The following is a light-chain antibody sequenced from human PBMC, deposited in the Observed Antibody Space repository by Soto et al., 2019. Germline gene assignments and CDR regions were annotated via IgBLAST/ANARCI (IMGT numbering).Light chain of an antibody. CDR2: SNN. J-gene: IGLJ1*01. CDR1: SSNIGSNT. CDR3: AAWDDTLNGLYV. Sequence: QSVLTQPPSASGTPGQRVTISCSGSSSNIGSNTVSWYQHLPGTAPTLLIYSNNQRPSGVPDRFSGSKSGTSASLAISGLQSEGQADYYCAAWDDTLNGLYVFGTGTKGTVL. V-gene: IGLV1-44*01.